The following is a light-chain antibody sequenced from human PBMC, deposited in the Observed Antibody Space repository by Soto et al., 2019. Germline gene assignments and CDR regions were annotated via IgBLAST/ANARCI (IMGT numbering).Light chain of an antibody. V-gene: IGLV2-23*01. J-gene: IGLJ7*01. CDR1: SGDVGNYNL. CDR3: CSYLGSSTV. Sequence: QSALTQPASVSGSPGQSITISCTGVSGDVGNYNLVSRYQQHPAKAPKLIIYEDDKRPSGVSNRFSGSKSGDTASLTISGLQSEDEAAYYCCSYLGSSTVFGGGTQLTVL. CDR2: EDD.